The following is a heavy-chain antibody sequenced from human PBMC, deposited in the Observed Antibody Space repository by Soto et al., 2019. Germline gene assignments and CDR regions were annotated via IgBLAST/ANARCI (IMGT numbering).Heavy chain of an antibody. J-gene: IGHJ4*02. V-gene: IGHV4-59*08. CDR2: IYYTGIT. D-gene: IGHD3-10*01. CDR3: ATLRGLGEVSPYFDY. CDR1: GASINNYH. Sequence: SETLSLTCTVSGASINNYHWTWIRQPPGKGLEWIAYIYYTGITNFNPSLKSRVTTSMDASKNQFSLKLRSVTAADTAVYYCATLRGLGEVSPYFDYWGQGLMVTVSS.